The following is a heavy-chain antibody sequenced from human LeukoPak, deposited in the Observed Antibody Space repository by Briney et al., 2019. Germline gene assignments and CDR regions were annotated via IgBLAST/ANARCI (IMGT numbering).Heavy chain of an antibody. Sequence: GRSLRLSCAASEFTFSSYTMSWVRQAPGKGLEWVSGISSSGGTTYYADSVKGRFTISRDNSKNTLCLQMNSLRAEDTAVYYCARAHGGLVPTIAFDYWGQGTLVTVSS. CDR3: ARAHGGLVPTIAFDY. V-gene: IGHV3-23*01. D-gene: IGHD5-12*01. CDR1: EFTFSSYT. CDR2: ISSSGGTT. J-gene: IGHJ4*02.